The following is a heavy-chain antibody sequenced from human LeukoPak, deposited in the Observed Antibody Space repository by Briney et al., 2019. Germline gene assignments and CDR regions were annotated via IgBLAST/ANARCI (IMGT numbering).Heavy chain of an antibody. Sequence: GGSLRLSCAASGFTVSSNYMSWVRQAPGKGLEWVSVIYSGGSTYYADSVKGRFTISRDNSKNTLYLQMNSLRAEDTAVYYCARYCSSTSCYPGRVYYYYGMDVWGQGTTVTVSS. CDR1: GFTVSSNY. D-gene: IGHD2-2*01. CDR2: IYSGGST. CDR3: ARYCSSTSCYPGRVYYYYGMDV. J-gene: IGHJ6*02. V-gene: IGHV3-66*01.